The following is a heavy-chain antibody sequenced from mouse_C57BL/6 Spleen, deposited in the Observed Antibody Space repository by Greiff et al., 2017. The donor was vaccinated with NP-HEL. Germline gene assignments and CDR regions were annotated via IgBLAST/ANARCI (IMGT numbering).Heavy chain of an antibody. D-gene: IGHD2-4*01. CDR1: GYTFTDYE. Sequence: VQLQQSGAELVRPGASVTLSCKASGYTFTDYEMHWVKQTPVHGLEWIGAIDPETGGTAYNQKFKGKAILTADKSSSTAYMELRSLTSEDSAVYYCTIKNYYDYDGYYFDYWGQGTTLTVSS. V-gene: IGHV1-15*01. CDR2: IDPETGGT. J-gene: IGHJ2*01. CDR3: TIKNYYDYDGYYFDY.